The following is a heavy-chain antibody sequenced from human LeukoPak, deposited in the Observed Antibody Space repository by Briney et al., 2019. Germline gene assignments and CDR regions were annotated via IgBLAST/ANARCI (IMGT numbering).Heavy chain of an antibody. CDR3: ASGSSVTSSY. CDR1: GFTFSSYW. Sequence: GGSLRLSCAASGFTFSSYWMHWVRHVPGKGLVWVSRITNDGSSTSYADSVKGRFTMSRDNTKNTLYLQMNSLRADDTAVYYCASGSSVTSSYWGQGTLVTVSS. V-gene: IGHV3-74*01. D-gene: IGHD4-11*01. J-gene: IGHJ4*02. CDR2: ITNDGSST.